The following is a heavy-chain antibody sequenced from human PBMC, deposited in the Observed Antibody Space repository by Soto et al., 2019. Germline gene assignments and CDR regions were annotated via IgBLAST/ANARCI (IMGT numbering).Heavy chain of an antibody. Sequence: EVQVVESGGASVQPGGSLRLSCAASGFTFTSYWMHWVRQAPGKGLLWMSRIKGDETTSSYADSVKGRFTISRDNAKNTVYLQMNSLRAEDTAVYYCARGAFGSYYVDYWGQGTLVTVS. CDR1: GFTFTSYW. CDR3: ARGAFGSYYVDY. V-gene: IGHV3-74*01. D-gene: IGHD3-10*01. J-gene: IGHJ4*02. CDR2: IKGDETTS.